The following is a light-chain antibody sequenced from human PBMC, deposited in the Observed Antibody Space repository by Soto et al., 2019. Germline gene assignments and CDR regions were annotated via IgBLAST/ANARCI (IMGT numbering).Light chain of an antibody. CDR2: AAY. CDR3: QQLNFFPIT. V-gene: IGKV1-9*01. CDR1: QGIRNY. J-gene: IGKJ5*01. Sequence: DIQMTQSPSSLSASLGDTVTITCRASQGIRNYLAWYQQKPGKAPKLLIYAAYTLQSGVQSRFSGSGSGTEFTLTITSLQPEDFATYYCQQLNFFPITFGQGTRLEIK.